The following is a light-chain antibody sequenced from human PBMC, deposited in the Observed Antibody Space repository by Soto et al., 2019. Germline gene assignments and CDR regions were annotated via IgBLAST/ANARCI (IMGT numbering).Light chain of an antibody. CDR1: QSLSSD. CDR2: AAS. V-gene: IGKV1-9*01. Sequence: DIQLTQSPSFLSASVGDRVTITCRASQSLSSDLAWYQQKPGKAPNLLLYAASTLQSGVPSRFSGSGSGTEFSLTISSLQPEDFATYYCRQLNSYPITFGQGTRLEIK. CDR3: RQLNSYPIT. J-gene: IGKJ5*01.